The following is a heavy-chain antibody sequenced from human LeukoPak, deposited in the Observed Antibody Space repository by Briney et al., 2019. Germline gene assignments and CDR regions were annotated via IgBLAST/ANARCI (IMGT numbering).Heavy chain of an antibody. CDR1: GFAFSISW. CDR3: ARAYYNSSAYYPNWFDP. CDR2: IKHDGTEE. J-gene: IGHJ5*02. V-gene: IGHV3-7*01. D-gene: IGHD2/OR15-2a*01. Sequence: GGSLRLSCAASGFAFSISWMSWVRKAPGKGREWVANIKHDGTEEYYVDAVKGRFAISRDNAKNSLYLRMNSLRAEDTALYYCARAYYNSSAYYPNWFDPWGQGTLVTVSS.